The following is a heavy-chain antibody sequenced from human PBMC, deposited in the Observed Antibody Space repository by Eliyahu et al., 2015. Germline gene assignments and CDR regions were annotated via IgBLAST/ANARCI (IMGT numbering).Heavy chain of an antibody. V-gene: IGHV4-39*01. Sequence: DGLEWIGSIYYSGSTYYNPSLKSRVTISVDTSKNQFSLKLSSVTAADTAVYYCASPGLRFLEWLPYNWGQGTLVTVSS. D-gene: IGHD3-3*01. CDR2: IYYSGST. J-gene: IGHJ4*02. CDR3: ASPGLRFLEWLPYN.